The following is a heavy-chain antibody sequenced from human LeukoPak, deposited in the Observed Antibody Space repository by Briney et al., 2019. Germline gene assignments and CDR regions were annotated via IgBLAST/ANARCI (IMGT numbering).Heavy chain of an antibody. D-gene: IGHD3-22*01. CDR3: AREHRSYYDSSGYYYFDY. V-gene: IGHV1-18*01. CDR1: GYTFTSYG. Sequence: ASVKVSCEASGYTFTSYGISWVRQAPGQGLEWMGWISAYNGNTNYAQKLQGRVTMTTDTSTSTAYMELRSLRSDDTAVYYCAREHRSYYDSSGYYYFDYWGQGTLVTVSS. CDR2: ISAYNGNT. J-gene: IGHJ4*02.